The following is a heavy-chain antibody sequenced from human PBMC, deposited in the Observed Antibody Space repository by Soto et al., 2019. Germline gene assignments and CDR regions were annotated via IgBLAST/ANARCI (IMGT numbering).Heavy chain of an antibody. Sequence: QITLKESGPTLVKPTQTLTLTCTFSGFSLSTSGVGVGWIRQPPGKALEWLALIYWDDDKRYSPSLKSRLTITKDTSKNQVVLTMINMDPVDTATYYCAHVYGGYDNFDYWGQGTLVTVSS. V-gene: IGHV2-5*02. CDR3: AHVYGGYDNFDY. CDR2: IYWDDDK. J-gene: IGHJ4*02. D-gene: IGHD5-12*01. CDR1: GFSLSTSGVG.